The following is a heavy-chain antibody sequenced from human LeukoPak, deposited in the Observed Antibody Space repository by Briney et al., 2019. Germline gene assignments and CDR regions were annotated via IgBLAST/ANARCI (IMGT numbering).Heavy chain of an antibody. Sequence: PGGSLRLSCAASGFNFGSYSMTWVRQAPGKGLEWVSVISADSATTFYADSVKGRFTISRDNSKITRSLQMNSLRAEDTAIYYCATYRQVLLPFESWGQGTLVTVSS. CDR2: ISADSATT. J-gene: IGHJ4*02. V-gene: IGHV3-23*01. CDR3: ATYRQVLLPFES. D-gene: IGHD2-8*02. CDR1: GFNFGSYS.